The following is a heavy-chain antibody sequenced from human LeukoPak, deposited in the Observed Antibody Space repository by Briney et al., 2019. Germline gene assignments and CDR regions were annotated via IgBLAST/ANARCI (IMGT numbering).Heavy chain of an antibody. Sequence: ASVKVSCKASGYTFTGYYMHWVRQAPGQGLEWMGWINPNSGGTNYAQKFQGRVTMTRDTSISTAYMELSRLRSDDTAVYYCARSLEWLPTHFDYWGQGTLVTVSS. V-gene: IGHV1-2*02. CDR1: GYTFTGYY. CDR2: INPNSGGT. CDR3: ARSLEWLPTHFDY. J-gene: IGHJ4*02. D-gene: IGHD3-3*01.